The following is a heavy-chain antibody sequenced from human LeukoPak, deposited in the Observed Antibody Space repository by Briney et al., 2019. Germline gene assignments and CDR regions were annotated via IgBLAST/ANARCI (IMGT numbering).Heavy chain of an antibody. V-gene: IGHV3-30*04. CDR2: ISYDGSNK. J-gene: IGHJ4*02. CDR3: ARENSGWEHFDY. CDR1: GFTFSSYA. Sequence: GGSLRLSCAASGFTFSSYAIHWVRQAPGKGLEWVAVISYDGSNKCYADSVKGRFTISRDNSKNTLYLQMNSLRAEDTAVYYCARENSGWEHFDYWGQGTLVTVSS. D-gene: IGHD6-19*01.